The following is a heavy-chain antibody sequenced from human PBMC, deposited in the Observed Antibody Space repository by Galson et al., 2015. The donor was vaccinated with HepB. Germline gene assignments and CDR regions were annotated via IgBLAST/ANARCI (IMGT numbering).Heavy chain of an antibody. D-gene: IGHD2-15*01. CDR1: GYTFTSYA. V-gene: IGHV1-3*01. CDR2: INAGNGNT. J-gene: IGHJ4*02. CDR3: AREEYCSGGSCYSNFDY. Sequence: SVKVSCKASGYTFTSYAMHWVRQAPGQRLEWMGWINAGNGNTKYSQKFQGRVTITRDASASTAYMELSSLRSEDTAVYYCAREEYCSGGSCYSNFDYWGQGTLVTVSS.